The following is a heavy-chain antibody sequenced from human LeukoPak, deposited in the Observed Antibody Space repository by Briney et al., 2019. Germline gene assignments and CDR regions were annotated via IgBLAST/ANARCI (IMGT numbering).Heavy chain of an antibody. CDR2: IIPIFGTA. CDR1: GGTFSSYA. Sequence: SVKVSCKASGGTFSSYAISWVRQAPGQGLEWMGGIIPIFGTANYAQKFQGRVTITADESTSTAYMELSSLRSEDTAVYYCARLVRDVVVPEYYYYYYMDVWGKGTTVTVSS. CDR3: ARLVRDVVVPEYYYYYYMDV. D-gene: IGHD2-2*01. V-gene: IGHV1-69*13. J-gene: IGHJ6*03.